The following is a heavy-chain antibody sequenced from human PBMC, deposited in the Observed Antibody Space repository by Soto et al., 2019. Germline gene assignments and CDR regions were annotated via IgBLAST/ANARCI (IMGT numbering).Heavy chain of an antibody. J-gene: IGHJ4*02. CDR3: AKDPYSSPLRFLEWLLFDY. Sequence: GGSLRLSCAASGFTFSSYAMSWVRQAPGKGLEWVSAISGSGGSTYYADSVKGRFTISRDNSKNTLYLQMNSLRAEDTAVYYCAKDPYSSPLRFLEWLLFDYWGQGTMVTVSS. CDR1: GFTFSSYA. CDR2: ISGSGGST. D-gene: IGHD3-3*01. V-gene: IGHV3-23*01.